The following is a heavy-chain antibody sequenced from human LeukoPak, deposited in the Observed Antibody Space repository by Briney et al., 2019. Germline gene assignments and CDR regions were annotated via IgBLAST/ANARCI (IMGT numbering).Heavy chain of an antibody. V-gene: IGHV1-8*01. J-gene: IGHJ6*02. D-gene: IGHD3-10*01. CDR1: GYTFTTYD. CDR2: MNPNSGNT. Sequence: GASVKASCKASGYTFTTYDINWGRQATGHGLEWMGWMNPNSGNTGYAQKFQGRVTMTRNTSISTAYMERSSLRSEDTAVYYCARLTKRKVRRVIYYYYVMDVWGQGTTVTVSS. CDR3: ARLTKRKVRRVIYYYYVMDV.